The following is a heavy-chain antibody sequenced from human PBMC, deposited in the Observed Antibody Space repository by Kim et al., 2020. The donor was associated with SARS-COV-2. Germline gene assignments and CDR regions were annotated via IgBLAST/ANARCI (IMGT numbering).Heavy chain of an antibody. Sequence: TYYADSGKGRFTISRDNSKNTLYLQMNSLRAEDTAVYYCARDPAVVSRGYWGQGTLVTVSS. D-gene: IGHD2-15*01. CDR3: ARDPAVVSRGY. CDR2: T. J-gene: IGHJ4*02. V-gene: IGHV3-53*01.